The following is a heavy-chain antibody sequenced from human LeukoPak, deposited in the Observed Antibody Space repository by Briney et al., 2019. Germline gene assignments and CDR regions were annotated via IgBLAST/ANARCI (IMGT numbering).Heavy chain of an antibody. CDR2: ISSSGSTI. V-gene: IGHV3-48*03. D-gene: IGHD3-10*02. CDR3: AELGITMIGGV. Sequence: PGGSLRLPCAASGFTFSSYEMNWVRQAPGKGLEWVSYISSSGSTIYYADSVKGRLTISRDNAKNSLYLQMNSLRAEDTAVYYCAELGITMIGGVWGKGTTVTISS. CDR1: GFTFSSYE. J-gene: IGHJ6*04.